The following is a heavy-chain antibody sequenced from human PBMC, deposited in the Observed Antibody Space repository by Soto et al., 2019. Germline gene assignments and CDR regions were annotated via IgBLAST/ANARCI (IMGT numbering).Heavy chain of an antibody. CDR3: AGTGYCSGGSCYSLDY. CDR1: GGSISSYY. D-gene: IGHD2-15*01. CDR2: VYYSGST. J-gene: IGHJ4*02. Sequence: SETLSLTCTVSGGSISSYYWSWIRQPPGKGLEWIGYVYYSGSTNYNPSLKSRVTISVDTSKNQFSLKLSSVTAADTAVYYCAGTGYCSGGSCYSLDYWGQGTLVTVSS. V-gene: IGHV4-59*01.